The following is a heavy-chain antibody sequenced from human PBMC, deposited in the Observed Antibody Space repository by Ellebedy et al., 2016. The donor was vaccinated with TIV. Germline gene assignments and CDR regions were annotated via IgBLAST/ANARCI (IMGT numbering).Heavy chain of an antibody. J-gene: IGHJ3*02. D-gene: IGHD3-10*01. Sequence: ASVQVSCXASGYTFTGYYMHWVRQAPGQGLEWMGWINPNSGGTNYAQKFQGWVTMTRDTSISTAYMELSRLRSDDTAVYYCARGGLTMVRGVSAAFDIWGQGTMVTVSS. V-gene: IGHV1-2*04. CDR3: ARGGLTMVRGVSAAFDI. CDR1: GYTFTGYY. CDR2: INPNSGGT.